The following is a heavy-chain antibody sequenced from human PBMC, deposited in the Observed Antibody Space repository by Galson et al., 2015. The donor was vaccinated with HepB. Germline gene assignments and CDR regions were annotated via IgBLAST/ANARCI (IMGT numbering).Heavy chain of an antibody. D-gene: IGHD3-3*01. V-gene: IGHV1-69*13. CDR2: IIPIFGTA. CDR1: GGTFSSYA. J-gene: IGHJ3*02. CDR3: ARASDDFWSGYYTPPMPFDI. Sequence: SVKVSCKASGGTFSSYAISWVRQAPGQGLEWMGGIIPIFGTANYAQKFQGRVTITADESTSTAYMELSSLRSEDTAVYYCARASDDFWSGYYTPPMPFDIWGQGTMVTVSS.